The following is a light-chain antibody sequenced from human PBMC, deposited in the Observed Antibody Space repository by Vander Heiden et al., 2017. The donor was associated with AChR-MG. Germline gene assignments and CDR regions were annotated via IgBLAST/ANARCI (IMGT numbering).Light chain of an antibody. Sequence: SYEVTQPPSVSVAPGQTASITCSGDKWGNKYTCWYQQKPGQSPVLVIYQDSKRPSGIPERFSGSNSGNTATLTISGTQAMDEADYYCQAWDSITVICGGGTKL. V-gene: IGLV3-1*01. CDR3: QAWDSITVI. CDR2: QDS. CDR1: KWGNKY. J-gene: IGLJ2*01.